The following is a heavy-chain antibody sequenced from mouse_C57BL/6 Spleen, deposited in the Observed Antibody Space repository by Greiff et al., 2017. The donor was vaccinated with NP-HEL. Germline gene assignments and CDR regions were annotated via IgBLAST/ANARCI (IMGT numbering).Heavy chain of an antibody. CDR1: GYTFTDYN. V-gene: IGHV1-18*01. Sequence: EVQLQQSGPALMKPGASVKIPCKASGYTFTDYNMDWVKQSHGKSLEWIGDINPNNGGTIYNQKFKGKATLTVDKSSSTAYMELRSLTSEDTAVYYCARRDDNRYYAMDHWGQGTSVTVSS. CDR3: ARRDDNRYYAMDH. J-gene: IGHJ4*01. CDR2: INPNNGGT. D-gene: IGHD1-3*01.